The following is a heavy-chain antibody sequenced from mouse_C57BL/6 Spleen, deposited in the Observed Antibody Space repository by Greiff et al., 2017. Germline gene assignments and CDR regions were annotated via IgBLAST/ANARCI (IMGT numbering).Heavy chain of an antibody. V-gene: IGHV5-9-1*02. CDR2: ISSGGDYI. Sequence: EVKLMESGEGLVKPGGSLKLSCAASGFTFSSYAMSWVRQTPEKRLEWVAYISSGGDYIYYADTVKGRFTISRDNARNTLYLQMSSLKSEDTAMYYCTRERRYDYDADWFAYWGQGTLVTVSA. CDR1: GFTFSSYA. J-gene: IGHJ3*01. D-gene: IGHD2-4*01. CDR3: TRERRYDYDADWFAY.